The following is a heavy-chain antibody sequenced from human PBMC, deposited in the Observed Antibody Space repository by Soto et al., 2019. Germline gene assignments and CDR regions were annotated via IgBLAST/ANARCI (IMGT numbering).Heavy chain of an antibody. CDR3: AKGYSRSSGRWDHFYGLDV. CDR1: GFTFSNYG. V-gene: IGHV3-30*18. Sequence: GGSLRLSCAASGFTFSNYGMHWVRQAPGKGLEWVAVISYDGSNKYYVGSVKGRFTISRDNSKNTLWLQMSSLRVEDTAVYYCAKGYSRSSGRWDHFYGLDVWGQGTTVTVSS. CDR2: ISYDGSNK. J-gene: IGHJ6*02. D-gene: IGHD6-6*01.